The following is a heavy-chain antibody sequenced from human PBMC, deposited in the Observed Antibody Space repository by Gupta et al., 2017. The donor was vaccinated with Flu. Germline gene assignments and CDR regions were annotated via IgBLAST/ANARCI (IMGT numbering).Heavy chain of an antibody. CDR2: INPESGAT. D-gene: IGHD2-2*01. J-gene: IGHJ6*02. V-gene: IGHV1-2*02. CDR1: Y. CDR3: ARERGPMPSNYYYGMDV. Sequence: YIHWVRQAPGQGLEWMGWINPESGATNSARKFQGRVTMTRDTSMNTAYMELSRLRADDTAVYYCARERGPMPSNYYYGMDVWGQGTTVTVSS.